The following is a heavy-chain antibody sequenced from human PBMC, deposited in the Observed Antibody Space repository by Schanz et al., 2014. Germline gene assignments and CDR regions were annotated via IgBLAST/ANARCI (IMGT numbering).Heavy chain of an antibody. CDR2: IKGKTDGGTA. CDR1: GLTFTSAW. D-gene: IGHD3-10*01. Sequence: EVQLVESGGGLVKPGGSLRLSCATSGLTFTSAWMSWVRQAPGKGLEWVGRIKGKTDGGTADYAAPMKGRFTISTDDSKNTVYRKMNSLQPEDTAVYYCTADLWFGAVWGVWWGQGTLVTVSS. J-gene: IGHJ4*02. CDR3: TADLWFGAVWGVW. V-gene: IGHV3-15*01.